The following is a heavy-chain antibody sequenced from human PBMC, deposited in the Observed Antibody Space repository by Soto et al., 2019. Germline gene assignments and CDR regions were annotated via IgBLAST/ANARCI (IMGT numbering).Heavy chain of an antibody. V-gene: IGHV3-74*01. CDR1: GFTFSSYW. D-gene: IGHD1-7*01. Sequence: EVQLVESGGGLVQPGGSLRLSCAASGFTFSSYWMHWVRQAPGSGLVWVSRINSDGSTTNYADSVRGRFTISRDNAKNTVYLQMNSLRAEDTAVYYCARVQVGSYGWNSGGWGQGTLVTVSS. J-gene: IGHJ4*02. CDR2: INSDGSTT. CDR3: ARVQVGSYGWNSGG.